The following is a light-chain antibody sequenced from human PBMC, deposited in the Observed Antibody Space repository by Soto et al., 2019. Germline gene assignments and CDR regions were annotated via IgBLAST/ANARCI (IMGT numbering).Light chain of an antibody. J-gene: IGKJ5*01. V-gene: IGKV1-39*01. CDR3: QQSYSNPIT. CDR1: QSISSY. CDR2: AAS. Sequence: DIQMTQSPSSLSASVGDRVTITCRASQSISSYLNWYQQTPGKAPKLPIYAASSLQSGAPSRFSGSGSGTDFTLPISSLQPEDFETYYCQQSYSNPITFGQGTRLEIK.